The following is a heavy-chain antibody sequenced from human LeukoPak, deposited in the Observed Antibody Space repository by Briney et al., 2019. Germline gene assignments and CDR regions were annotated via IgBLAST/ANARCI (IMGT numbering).Heavy chain of an antibody. CDR3: ARYRGNSYGYFDY. Sequence: GAPLHISSNGSGYSITNYLIGWVRPMPGKRLEWMGIIYPGDSDTRYSPSFQGQVTISADKSISTAYLQWSSLEASDTAIYYCARYRGNSYGYFDYWGQGTLLTVSS. D-gene: IGHD5-18*01. CDR2: IYPGDSDT. J-gene: IGHJ4*02. V-gene: IGHV5-51*01. CDR1: GYSITNYL.